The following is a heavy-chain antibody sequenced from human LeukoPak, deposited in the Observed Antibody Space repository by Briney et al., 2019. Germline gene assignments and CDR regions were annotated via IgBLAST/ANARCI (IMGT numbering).Heavy chain of an antibody. D-gene: IGHD6-19*01. V-gene: IGHV4-61*02. CDR1: GAPISSGSYD. J-gene: IGHJ5*02. CDR2: ISTSGST. CDR3: AREDSSGWNQWFDP. Sequence: SETLSLTCTVSGAPISSGSYDWSWIRQPAGKGLEWIGRISTSGSTKYNPSLKSRVTMSVDTSKNQFSLKLSSVTAADTAVYYCAREDSSGWNQWFDPWGQGTLVTVSS.